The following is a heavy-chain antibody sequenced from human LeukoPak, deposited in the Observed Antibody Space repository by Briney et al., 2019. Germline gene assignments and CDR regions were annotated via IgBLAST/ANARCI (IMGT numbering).Heavy chain of an antibody. CDR2: ISTTGSTT. CDR1: AFTFNTYE. D-gene: IGHD6-19*01. CDR3: ARDRSSGWSGNWFDP. V-gene: IGHV3-48*03. J-gene: IGHJ5*02. Sequence: PGGSLRLSCAASAFTFNTYEMSGVRQAPGKGLEWISYISTTGSTTYYADSVAGRFTISRDNAKNSLYLQMNGLRAEDTAIYYCARDRSSGWSGNWFDPWGQGTLVTVSS.